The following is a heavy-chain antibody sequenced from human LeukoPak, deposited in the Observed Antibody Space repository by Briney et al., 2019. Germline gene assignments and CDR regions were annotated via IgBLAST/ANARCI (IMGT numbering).Heavy chain of an antibody. V-gene: IGHV1-2*04. CDR2: INPNSGGT. Sequence: GASVKVSCKASGYTFTGYYMHWVRQAPGQGLEWMGWINPNSGGTNYAQKFQGWVPMTRDTSISTAYMELSRLRSDDTAVYYCARDLMDYYGSGSYYKTFGYWGQGTLVTVSS. CDR3: ARDLMDYYGSGSYYKTFGY. J-gene: IGHJ4*02. CDR1: GYTFTGYY. D-gene: IGHD3-10*01.